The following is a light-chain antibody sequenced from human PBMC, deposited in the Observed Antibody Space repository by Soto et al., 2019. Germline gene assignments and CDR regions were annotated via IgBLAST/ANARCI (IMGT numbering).Light chain of an antibody. J-gene: IGLJ1*01. CDR2: GNN. Sequence: QPVLTQPPSVSGAPGQRVTISCNGSSSNIGAGYDVHWYQQLPGTAPKLLIYGNNNRPSGVPDRFSGSKSGTSASLAITGLQADDEADYYCQSYDSSVTLRVFGTGTKLTVL. CDR1: SSNIGAGYD. V-gene: IGLV1-40*01. CDR3: QSYDSSVTLRV.